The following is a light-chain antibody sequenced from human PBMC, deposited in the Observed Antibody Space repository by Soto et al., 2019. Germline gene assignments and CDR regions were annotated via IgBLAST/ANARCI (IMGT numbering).Light chain of an antibody. V-gene: IGLV3-25*03. CDR3: QSADSSGTYVV. Sequence: SYELTQPPSVSVSPGQTARITCSGDALSKQYAYWYQQKPGQAPVLVIYKDSERPSGIPERFSGSSSGTTVTLTISGVQAEDKADYYCQSADSSGTYVVFGGGTKLTVL. J-gene: IGLJ2*01. CDR2: KDS. CDR1: ALSKQY.